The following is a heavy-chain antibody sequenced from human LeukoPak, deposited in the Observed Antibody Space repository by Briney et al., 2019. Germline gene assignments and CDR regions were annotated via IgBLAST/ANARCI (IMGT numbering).Heavy chain of an antibody. CDR3: ARHVDTAMGYYYYGMDV. CDR1: GYSFTSYW. D-gene: IGHD5-18*01. CDR2: IYPGDYDT. J-gene: IGHJ6*02. Sequence: GEYLKISCKGSGYSFTSYWIGLARQMPGKGLEWMGIIYPGDYDTRYSPSFQCQVTISADKSISTAYLQWSSMKASDTAMYYCARHVDTAMGYYYYGMDVWGQGTTVTVSS. V-gene: IGHV5-51*01.